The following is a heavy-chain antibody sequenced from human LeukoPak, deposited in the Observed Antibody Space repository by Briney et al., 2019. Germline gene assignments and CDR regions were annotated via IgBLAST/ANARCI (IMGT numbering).Heavy chain of an antibody. Sequence: PGGSLRLSCAASGFMFSNYATSWVRQAPGKGLEWVSSITGSGDSTYYADSVKGRFSISRDNSKSALYLQMNSLRAEDTAVYHCAIHDSSGWYFFWGQGTLATVSS. D-gene: IGHD6-19*01. V-gene: IGHV3-23*01. CDR2: ITGSGDST. CDR3: AIHDSSGWYFF. J-gene: IGHJ4*02. CDR1: GFMFSNYA.